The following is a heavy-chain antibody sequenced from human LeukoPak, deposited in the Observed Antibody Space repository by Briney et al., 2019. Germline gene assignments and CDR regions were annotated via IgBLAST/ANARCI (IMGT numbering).Heavy chain of an antibody. D-gene: IGHD6-6*01. CDR2: IGTAGDT. V-gene: IGHV3-13*01. J-gene: IGHJ3*02. Sequence: GGSLRLSCAASGFTFSRYDLHWVRQGTGKNLEWVSAIGTAGDTYYPDSVKGRFTISRDNSKNMLYLQMNTLRAEDTAVYYCARAPRPSDAFDIWGQGTMVTVSS. CDR1: GFTFSRYD. CDR3: ARAPRPSDAFDI.